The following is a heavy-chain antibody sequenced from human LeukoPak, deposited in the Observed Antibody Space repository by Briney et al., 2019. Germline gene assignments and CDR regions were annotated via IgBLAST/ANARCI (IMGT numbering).Heavy chain of an antibody. V-gene: IGHV4-4*02. CDR3: ARSPTKRVPEDY. J-gene: IGHJ4*02. D-gene: IGHD2-2*01. Sequence: PSGTLSLTCAVSSGSIFSSNWWSWVRQPPGKGLEWIGQIFLSGSTSYSPSLKSRVTISVDKSKNQFSLRLTSVTAADTAVYYCARSPTKRVPEDYWGQGTLVTVSS. CDR1: SGSIFSSNW. CDR2: IFLSGST.